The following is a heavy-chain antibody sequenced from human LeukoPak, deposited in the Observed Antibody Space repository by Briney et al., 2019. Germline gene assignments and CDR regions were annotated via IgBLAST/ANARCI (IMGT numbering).Heavy chain of an antibody. CDR1: EFTFSSYS. D-gene: IGHD1-26*01. CDR2: ISSSSSTI. Sequence: GSLRLSCEASEFTFSSYSMNWVRQAPGKGLEWVSYISSSSSTIYYAESVKGRFTISRDNAENSLYLQMNSLRVEDTAVYYCARSRGNSGSYPLDYWGQGTLVTVSS. V-gene: IGHV3-48*01. J-gene: IGHJ4*02. CDR3: ARSRGNSGSYPLDY.